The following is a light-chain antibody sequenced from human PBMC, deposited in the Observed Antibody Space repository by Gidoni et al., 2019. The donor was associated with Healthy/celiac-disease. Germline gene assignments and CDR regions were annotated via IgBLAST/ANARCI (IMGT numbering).Light chain of an antibody. CDR3: QQLNSYPLT. CDR2: AAS. J-gene: IGKJ3*01. CDR1: TGFSSY. Sequence: DIQLPQSPSFLSASVGDRVTITCLSSTGFSSYLAWYQQKPGKAPKLLIYAASTLQSGVPSRFSGSGSGTEFTLTISSLQPEDFATYYCQQLNSYPLTFGPGTKVDIK. V-gene: IGKV1-9*01.